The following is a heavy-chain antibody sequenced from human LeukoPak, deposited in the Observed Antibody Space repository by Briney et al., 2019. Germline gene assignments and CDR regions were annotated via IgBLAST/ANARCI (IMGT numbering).Heavy chain of an antibody. Sequence: PGGSLRLSCAASGFTFSSYEMNWVRQAPGKGLEWVSVIYSGGSTYYADSVKGRFTISRDNAKNSLYLQMNSLRAEDTAVYYCAREGPVAPNYYYYYMDVWGKGTTVTVSS. CDR2: IYSGGST. V-gene: IGHV3-66*01. D-gene: IGHD2-15*01. J-gene: IGHJ6*03. CDR3: AREGPVAPNYYYYYMDV. CDR1: GFTFSSYE.